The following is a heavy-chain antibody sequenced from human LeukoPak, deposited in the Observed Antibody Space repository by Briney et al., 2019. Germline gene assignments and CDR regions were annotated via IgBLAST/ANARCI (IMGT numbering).Heavy chain of an antibody. Sequence: GGSLRLSCTASGFTFSSYWMSWVRQAPGKGLEWVADINPDGSEGYYVDSVKGRFTISRDNAKNSLYLQMNSLTAGDTAVYSFAGDSKFRSGGLFDPWGQGTLVTVSS. CDR2: INPDGSEG. CDR1: GFTFSSYW. J-gene: IGHJ5*02. D-gene: IGHD2-15*01. CDR3: AGDSKFRSGGLFDP. V-gene: IGHV3-7*01.